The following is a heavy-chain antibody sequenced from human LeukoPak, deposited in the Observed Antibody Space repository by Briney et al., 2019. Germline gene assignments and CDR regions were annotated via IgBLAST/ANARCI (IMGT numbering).Heavy chain of an antibody. D-gene: IGHD5-18*01. CDR2: IYHSGST. V-gene: IGHV4-30-2*01. CDR3: ARRNGYNYDY. J-gene: IGHJ4*02. CDR1: GGSISSGGYY. Sequence: SQTLSLTCTVSGGSISSGGYYWSWIRQPPGKGLEWIGYIYHSGSTYYNPSLKSRVTISVDRSKNQFSLKLSSVTAADTAVYYCARRNGYNYDYWGQGTLVTVSS.